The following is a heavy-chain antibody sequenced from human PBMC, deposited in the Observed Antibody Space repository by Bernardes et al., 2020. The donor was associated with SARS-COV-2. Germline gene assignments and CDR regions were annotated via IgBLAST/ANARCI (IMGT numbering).Heavy chain of an antibody. D-gene: IGHD3-10*01. Sequence: GGSLRLSCAASRFTFSNYAMHWVRQAPGKGLEWVAVISYDGSFKYYADSVKGRFTISRDNSKNTLYLQMSSLRAEDTAVYYCARGGYGAGSNYYIDSWGQGTLVTVSS. V-gene: IGHV3-30-3*01. J-gene: IGHJ4*02. CDR2: ISYDGSFK. CDR3: ARGGYGAGSNYYIDS. CDR1: RFTFSNYA.